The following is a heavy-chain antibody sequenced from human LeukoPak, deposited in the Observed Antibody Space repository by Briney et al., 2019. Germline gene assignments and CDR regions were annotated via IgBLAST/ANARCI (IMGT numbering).Heavy chain of an antibody. CDR2: INHSGST. CDR1: GETFIHNF. J-gene: IGHJ4*02. Sequence: SETLSLTCAVYGETFIHNFWTWIRQPPGKGLEWIGQINHSGSTYHNPSLKSRVTILVDTSKNQFSLKLTSVTAADTAVYYCARAMPYFYGSIAVPGTIDYWGQGILVTVSS. D-gene: IGHD6-19*01. CDR3: ARAMPYFYGSIAVPGTIDY. V-gene: IGHV4-34*01.